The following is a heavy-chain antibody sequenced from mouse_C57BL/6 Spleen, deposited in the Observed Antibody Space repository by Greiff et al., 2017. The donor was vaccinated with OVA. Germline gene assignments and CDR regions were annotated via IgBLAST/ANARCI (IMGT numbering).Heavy chain of an antibody. CDR2: IRSKSNNYAT. Sequence: EVQLVESGGGLVQPKGSLKLPCAAFGFSFNPYAMNWVRQAPGKGLEWVARIRSKSNNYATYYADSVKDRFTISRDDSESMLYLQMNNLKTEDTAMYYCVRSYYGDYWGQGTTLTVSS. CDR3: VRSYYGDY. CDR1: GFSFNPYA. V-gene: IGHV10-1*01. J-gene: IGHJ2*01.